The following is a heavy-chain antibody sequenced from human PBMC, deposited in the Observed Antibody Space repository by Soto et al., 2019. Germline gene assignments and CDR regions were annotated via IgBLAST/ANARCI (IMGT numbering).Heavy chain of an antibody. D-gene: IGHD1-7*01. CDR3: AREGTTDGMDV. Sequence: QTLSLTCAISGDSVSSKSAWNWIRQSPSRGLEWLGRTYYGSEWYIDYAVSVKSRITINPDTSKNQVSLQLNSVTPEDTAVYYCAREGTTDGMDVWGQGTTVTVSS. CDR2: TYYGSEWYI. J-gene: IGHJ6*02. V-gene: IGHV6-1*01. CDR1: GDSVSSKSA.